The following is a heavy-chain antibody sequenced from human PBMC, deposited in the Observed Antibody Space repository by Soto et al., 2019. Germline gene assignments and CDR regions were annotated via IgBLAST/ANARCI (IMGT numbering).Heavy chain of an antibody. J-gene: IGHJ6*02. Sequence: GGSLRLSCAASGFTFSSYSMNWVRQAPGKGLEWVSSISSSSSYIYYADSVKGRFTISRDNAKNPLYLQMNSLRAEDTAVYYCARDRGSYYVPGYYYYYGMDVWGQGTTVTVSS. D-gene: IGHD1-26*01. CDR3: ARDRGSYYVPGYYYYYGMDV. V-gene: IGHV3-21*01. CDR2: ISSSSSYI. CDR1: GFTFSSYS.